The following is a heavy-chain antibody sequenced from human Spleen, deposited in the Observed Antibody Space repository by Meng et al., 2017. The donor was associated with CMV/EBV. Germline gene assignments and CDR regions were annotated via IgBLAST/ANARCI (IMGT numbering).Heavy chain of an antibody. Sequence: TVSGGSISSGDDYWSWIRQPPGKGLEWIGYFYYSGSTYYNPSLKSRVTISVDTSKNQFSLKMSSVTAADTAVYYCARGLESTIVTLDHWGQGTLVTVSS. V-gene: IGHV4-30-4*08. CDR1: GGSISSGDDY. D-gene: IGHD2/OR15-2a*01. CDR3: ARGLESTIVTLDH. J-gene: IGHJ4*02. CDR2: FYYSGST.